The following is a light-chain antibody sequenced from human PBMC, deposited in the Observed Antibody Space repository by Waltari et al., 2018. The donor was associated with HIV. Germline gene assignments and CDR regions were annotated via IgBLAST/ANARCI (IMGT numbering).Light chain of an antibody. Sequence: QSALTQPASVSGSPGQTITLSCSTSTADLLNHHSLSWFRHPPHAAPPPILRDADIPPSGSPFRFSGSKTDTTTSLTISGLQFEDEGDYYCTSSMPGGALLFGGGTKVTVL. CDR2: DAD. V-gene: IGLV2-14*01. CDR1: TADLLNHHS. CDR3: TSSMPGGALL. J-gene: IGLJ3*02.